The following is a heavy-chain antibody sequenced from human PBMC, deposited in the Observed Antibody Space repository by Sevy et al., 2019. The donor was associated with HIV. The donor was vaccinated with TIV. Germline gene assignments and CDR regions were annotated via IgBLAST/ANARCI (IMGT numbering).Heavy chain of an antibody. V-gene: IGHV1-18*01. CDR3: ARGVLDSDYERSGYYFDY. CDR2: ISGYNGDT. CDR1: GYTFSSYG. J-gene: IGHJ4*02. D-gene: IGHD3-22*01. Sequence: ASVKGSCKASGYTFSSYGISWVRQAPGQGLEWMGWISGYNGDTNYAQKFQGRLTMTTDTSASTAYLELRSLRSDDTAVYRCARGVLDSDYERSGYYFDYWGQGTLVTVSS.